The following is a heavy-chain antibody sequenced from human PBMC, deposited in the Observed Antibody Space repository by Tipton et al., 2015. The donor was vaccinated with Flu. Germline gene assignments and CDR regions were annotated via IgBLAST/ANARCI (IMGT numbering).Heavy chain of an antibody. CDR1: GYSISTRYY. CDR2: VYHGGTT. J-gene: IGHJ3*02. CDR3: APAPMGDAFDI. Sequence: TLSLTCTVSGYSISTRYYWGWIRQPPGKGLEWIGCVYHGGTTYYNPSLKSRVTISVDTSKNQFSLKLSSVTAADTALYYCAPAPMGDAFDIWGQGTMVTVSS. D-gene: IGHD3-16*01. V-gene: IGHV4-38-2*02.